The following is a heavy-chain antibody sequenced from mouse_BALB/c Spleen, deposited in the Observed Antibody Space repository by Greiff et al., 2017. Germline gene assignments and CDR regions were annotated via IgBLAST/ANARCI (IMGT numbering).Heavy chain of an antibody. J-gene: IGHJ3*01. CDR2: ISSGGSYT. CDR3: ARNGEVRPGWFAY. CDR1: GFTFSSYA. D-gene: IGHD2-14*01. V-gene: IGHV5-9-4*01. Sequence: EVKVVESGGGLVKPGGSLKLSCAASGFTFSSYAMSWVRQSPEKRLEWVAEISSGGSYTYYPDTVTGRFTISRDNAKNTLYLEMSSLRSEDTAMYYCARNGEVRPGWFAYWGQGTLVTVSA.